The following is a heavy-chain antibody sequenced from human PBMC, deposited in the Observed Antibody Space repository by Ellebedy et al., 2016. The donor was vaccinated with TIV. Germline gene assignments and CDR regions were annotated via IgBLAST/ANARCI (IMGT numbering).Heavy chain of an antibody. CDR3: ARDRSTNDY. CDR1: GYTFTTYG. CDR2: IKPSSGDT. J-gene: IGHJ4*02. Sequence: ASVKVSCKASGYTFTTYGISWVRQAPGQGLEWMGWIKPSSGDTDYAQIYQDRLTLTADKSTNTVYMELRNLRSDDTAVYYCARDRSTNDYWGQGTLVTVSS. D-gene: IGHD5/OR15-5a*01. V-gene: IGHV1-18*04.